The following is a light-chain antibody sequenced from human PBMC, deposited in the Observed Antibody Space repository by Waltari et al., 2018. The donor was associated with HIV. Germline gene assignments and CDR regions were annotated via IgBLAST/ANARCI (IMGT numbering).Light chain of an antibody. V-gene: IGKV1-12*01. CDR2: GAS. Sequence: IQMTQSPSSLPASVGDRVTITCRASQDIHTSLGWNQLKPGKAPKLLVFGASGLQSGVPSRFSGSGSWTLFSLTISNLQPEDSATYFCQQATSFPLSFGGGTKVEI. J-gene: IGKJ4*01. CDR1: QDIHTS. CDR3: QQATSFPLS.